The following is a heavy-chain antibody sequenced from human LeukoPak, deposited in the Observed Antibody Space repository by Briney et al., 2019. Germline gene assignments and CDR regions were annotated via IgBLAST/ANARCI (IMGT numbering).Heavy chain of an antibody. D-gene: IGHD3-22*01. V-gene: IGHV1-2*02. J-gene: IGHJ4*02. CDR3: ARVWLYYYDSSGYYPDY. CDR2: INPNSGGT. Sequence: ASVKVSCKASGYTFTSYRISWVRQAPGRGLEWMGWINPNSGGTNYAQKFQGRVTMTRDTSISTAYMELSRLRSDDTAVYYCARVWLYYYDSSGYYPDYWGQGTLVTVSS. CDR1: GYTFTSYR.